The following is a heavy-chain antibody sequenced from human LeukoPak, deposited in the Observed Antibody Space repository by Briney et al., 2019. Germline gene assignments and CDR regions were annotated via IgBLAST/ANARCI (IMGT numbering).Heavy chain of an antibody. V-gene: IGHV4-59*08. CDR3: AKHSSLQGYYFDY. CDR1: GDSISGYY. Sequence: SETLSLTCTVSGDSISGYYWSWIRQPPGKGLEWIGNVHYSGSTTYHPSLQSRVTISVDTSKKQFSLKLRSVTAADSAVYYCAKHSSLQGYYFDYWGRGTLVTVSS. J-gene: IGHJ4*02. CDR2: VHYSGST. D-gene: IGHD6-6*01.